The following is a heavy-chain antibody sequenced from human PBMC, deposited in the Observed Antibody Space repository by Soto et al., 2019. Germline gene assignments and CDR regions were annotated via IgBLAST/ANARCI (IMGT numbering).Heavy chain of an antibody. D-gene: IGHD2-2*01. Sequence: GGSLRLSCAASGFTFSSYAMSWVRQAPGKGLEWVSTISGSGGSTYYADSVKGRFTLSRDNSKNTLYLQMNSLRAEDTAVYFCAKVWLIVVVVPTTMEFDAFDIWGQGTMVTVSS. CDR1: GFTFSSYA. J-gene: IGHJ3*02. CDR2: ISGSGGST. CDR3: AKVWLIVVVVPTTMEFDAFDI. V-gene: IGHV3-23*01.